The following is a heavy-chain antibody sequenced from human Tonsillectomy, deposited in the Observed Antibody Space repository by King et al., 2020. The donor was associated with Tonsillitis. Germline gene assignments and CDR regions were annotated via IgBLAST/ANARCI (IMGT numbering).Heavy chain of an antibody. CDR1: GGTFNNYG. V-gene: IGHV1-69*01. CDR3: ARRGIINYGMDV. Sequence: QLVQAGAEVKKPGSSLKVSCKASGGTFNNYGISWVRQAPGQGLEWMVGIIPIFGATNYAQKFQGRVTITADESTRTAYMELSSLRSEDTAVYYCARRGIINYGMDVWGQGTTVIVSS. CDR2: IIPIFGAT. J-gene: IGHJ6*02. D-gene: IGHD2-15*01.